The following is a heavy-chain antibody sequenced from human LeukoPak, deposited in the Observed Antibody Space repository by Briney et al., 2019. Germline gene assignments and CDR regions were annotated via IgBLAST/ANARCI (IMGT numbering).Heavy chain of an antibody. CDR2: INHSGST. CDR3: ARVPGGVRNSDYFDY. V-gene: IGHV4-34*01. Sequence: PSDTLSLTYSLYGVPYSGYYWSWLRQPPAKGRAWIGEINHSGSTNYSPSLKCRVTISVDTSKNQFSLKLSSVTAADTAVYYCARVPGGVRNSDYFDYWGQGTLVTVSS. CDR1: GVPYSGYY. D-gene: IGHD4-23*01. J-gene: IGHJ4*02.